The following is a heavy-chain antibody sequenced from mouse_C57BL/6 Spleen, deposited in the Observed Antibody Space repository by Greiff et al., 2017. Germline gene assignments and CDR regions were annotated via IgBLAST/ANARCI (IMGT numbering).Heavy chain of an antibody. CDR2: IYPGDGDT. Sequence: QVQLQQSGPELVKPGASVKISCKASGYAFSSSWMNWVKQRPGKGLEWIGRIYPGDGDTNYNGKFKGKATLTADKSSSTAYMQLSSLTSEDSAVYVCARRRNEYDGYAMDYWGQGTSVTVSS. CDR3: ARRRNEYDGYAMDY. J-gene: IGHJ4*01. V-gene: IGHV1-82*01. CDR1: GYAFSSSW. D-gene: IGHD2-4*01.